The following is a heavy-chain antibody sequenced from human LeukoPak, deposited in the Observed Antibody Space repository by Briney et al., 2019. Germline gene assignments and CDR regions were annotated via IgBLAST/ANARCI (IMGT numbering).Heavy chain of an antibody. CDR3: ARGLPAGNFIDF. J-gene: IGHJ4*02. CDR2: IHGGGSS. V-gene: IGHV3-53*01. CDR1: GFTVSHNY. D-gene: IGHD2-2*01. Sequence: GGSLKLSCTASGFTVSHNYMHWVRQAPGKGLGWVSVIHGGGSSYYADSVKGRFTIFRDDSKNMVFLQLNSLRAEDTAVYYCARGLPAGNFIDFWGQGTLVTVSS.